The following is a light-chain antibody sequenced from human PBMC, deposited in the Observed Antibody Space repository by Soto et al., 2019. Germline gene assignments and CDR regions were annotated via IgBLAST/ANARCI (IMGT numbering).Light chain of an antibody. CDR2: DVS. CDR3: QQRSDWPWT. CDR1: ESVTAY. Sequence: EIVFTQSPATLSLSPGERGTLSCSASESVTAYLAWYQQKPGQAPRLLVYDVSYRAAGIPTRFSGGGSGTDFTLTIRDVEPEDFAVYYCQQRSDWPWTFGQGTKVDSK. V-gene: IGKV3-11*01. J-gene: IGKJ1*01.